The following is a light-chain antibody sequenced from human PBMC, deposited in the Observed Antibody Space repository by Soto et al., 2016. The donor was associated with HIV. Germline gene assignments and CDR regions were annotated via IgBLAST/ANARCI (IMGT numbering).Light chain of an antibody. CDR2: SGT. CDR1: HNIDNF. V-gene: IGKV1-39*01. Sequence: IQLTQSPASLSASVGDRVILTCHSSHNIDNFLNWYHQRPGRAPQLLLFSGTDSADGVTPRFIGSQSGSNFSLFIDTLQPEDCGIFYXQQSYTTPRTFGQGT. CDR3: QQSYTTPRT. J-gene: IGKJ2*01.